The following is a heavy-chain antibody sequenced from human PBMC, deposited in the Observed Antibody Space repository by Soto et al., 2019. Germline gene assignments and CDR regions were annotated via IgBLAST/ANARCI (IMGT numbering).Heavy chain of an antibody. CDR1: GFTFSSYA. J-gene: IGHJ4*02. Sequence: QVQLVESGGGVVQPGRSLRLSCAASGFTFSSYAMHWVRQAPGKGLEWVAVISYDGSNKYYADSVKGRFTISRDNSKNTLYLQMNSLRAEDTAVYYCARPATPRGRLDYWGQGTLVTVSS. CDR3: ARPATPRGRLDY. V-gene: IGHV3-30-3*01. CDR2: ISYDGSNK. D-gene: IGHD2-15*01.